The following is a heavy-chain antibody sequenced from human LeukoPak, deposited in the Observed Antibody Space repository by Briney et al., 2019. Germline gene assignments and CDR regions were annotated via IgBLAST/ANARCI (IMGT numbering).Heavy chain of an antibody. CDR2: IYYSGST. D-gene: IGHD3-16*02. Sequence: PSETLSLTCTVSGGSISSSSYYWGWIRQPPGKGLEWIGSIYYSGSTYYNPSLKSRVTISVDTSKNQFSLKLSSVTAADTAVYYYARRMITFGGVIVMGYFDYWGQGTLVTVSS. J-gene: IGHJ4*02. V-gene: IGHV4-39*01. CDR1: GGSISSSSYY. CDR3: ARRMITFGGVIVMGYFDY.